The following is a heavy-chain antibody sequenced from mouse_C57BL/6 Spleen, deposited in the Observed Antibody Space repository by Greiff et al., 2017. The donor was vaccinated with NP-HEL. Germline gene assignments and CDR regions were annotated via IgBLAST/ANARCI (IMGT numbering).Heavy chain of an antibody. CDR3: ARDYDDYAMDY. J-gene: IGHJ4*01. CDR1: GFTFSSYA. CDR2: ISDGGSYT. Sequence: EVHLVESGGGLVKPGGSLKLSCAASGFTFSSYAMSWVRQTPEKRLEWVATISDGGSYTYYPDNVKGRFTISRDNAKNNLYLQMSHLKSEDTAMYYCARDYDDYAMDYWGQGTSVTVSS. V-gene: IGHV5-4*01. D-gene: IGHD2-12*01.